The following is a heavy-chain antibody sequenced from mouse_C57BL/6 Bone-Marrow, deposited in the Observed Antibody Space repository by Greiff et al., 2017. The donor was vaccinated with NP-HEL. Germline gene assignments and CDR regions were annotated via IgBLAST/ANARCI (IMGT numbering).Heavy chain of an antibody. CDR2: INYDGSST. V-gene: IGHV5-16*01. CDR1: GFTFSDYY. CDR3: AREDTTVGAMDY. J-gene: IGHJ4*01. D-gene: IGHD1-1*01. Sequence: EVQRVESEGGLVQPGSSMKLSCTASGFTFSDYYMAWVRQVPEKGLEWVANINYDGSSTYYLDSLKSRFIISRDNAKNILYLQMSSLKSEDTATYYCAREDTTVGAMDYWGQGTSVTVSS.